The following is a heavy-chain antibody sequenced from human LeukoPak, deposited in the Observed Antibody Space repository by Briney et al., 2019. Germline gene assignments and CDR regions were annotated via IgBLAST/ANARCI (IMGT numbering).Heavy chain of an antibody. CDR1: GGSLSSYY. D-gene: IGHD5-18*01. J-gene: IGHJ3*02. CDR3: ATRGYSYALDAFDI. CDR2: IYYSGST. Sequence: SGTPSPTCTVAGGSLSSYYWSWIRQPPGKGPEGIWYIYYSGSTNYNPSLKSRVTISVDTSKNQFSLKLSSVTDADTAVYYCATRGYSYALDAFDIRGQGTMVTVSS. V-gene: IGHV4-59*01.